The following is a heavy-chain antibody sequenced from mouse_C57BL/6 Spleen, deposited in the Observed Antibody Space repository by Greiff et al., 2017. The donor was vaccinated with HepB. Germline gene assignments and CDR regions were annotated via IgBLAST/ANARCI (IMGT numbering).Heavy chain of an antibody. CDR2: IHPNSGST. CDR1: GYTFTSYW. Sequence: QVQLQQPGAELVKPGASVKLSCKASGYTFTSYWMHWVKQRPGQGLEWIGMIHPNSGSTNYNEKFKSKATLTVDKSSSTAYMQLSSLTSEESAVYYCARDGGYDGMYYFDYGGQGTTLTVAS. J-gene: IGHJ2*01. D-gene: IGHD2-2*01. CDR3: ARDGGYDGMYYFDY. V-gene: IGHV1-64*01.